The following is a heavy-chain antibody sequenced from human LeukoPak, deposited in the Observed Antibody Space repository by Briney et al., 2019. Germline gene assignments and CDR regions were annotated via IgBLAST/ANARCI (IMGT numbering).Heavy chain of an antibody. CDR1: GGSISSYY. Sequence: SETLSLTCSVSGGSISSYYWSWLRQPPGKGLEWIGYIYYSGSTNYNPSLKSRVTISVDTSKNQFSLKLNSVTAADTAVYYCAGYYYYYGMDVWGQGTTVTVSS. CDR3: AGYYYYYGMDV. CDR2: IYYSGST. V-gene: IGHV4-59*01. D-gene: IGHD6-13*01. J-gene: IGHJ6*02.